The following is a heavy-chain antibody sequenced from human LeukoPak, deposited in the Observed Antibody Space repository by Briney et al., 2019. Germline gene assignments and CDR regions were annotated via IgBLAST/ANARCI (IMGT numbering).Heavy chain of an antibody. J-gene: IGHJ6*02. Sequence: GGSLRLSCAASGFTFSSYWMSWVRQAPGKGLEWVANIKQDGSEKYYEDSVKGRFTISRDNAKNSLYLQMNSLRAEDTAVYYCARWGAGCSSTSCYGPQDYYYGMDVWGQGTTVTVSS. CDR3: ARWGAGCSSTSCYGPQDYYYGMDV. D-gene: IGHD2-2*01. CDR2: IKQDGSEK. V-gene: IGHV3-7*01. CDR1: GFTFSSYW.